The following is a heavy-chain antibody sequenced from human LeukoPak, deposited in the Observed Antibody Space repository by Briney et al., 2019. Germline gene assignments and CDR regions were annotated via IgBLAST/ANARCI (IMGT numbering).Heavy chain of an antibody. CDR3: ARPHCSSTTCYQSFDS. V-gene: IGHV4-39*01. CDR2: VYYSGST. Sequence: PSETLSLTCTVSGDSISSSSYHWGWIRQPPGTGLEWIGSVYYSGSTYYNPSLKSRVTISVDTSKNQFSLKVSSVTAADTAVYYCARPHCSSTTCYQSFDSWGQGTLVTVSS. D-gene: IGHD2-2*01. J-gene: IGHJ4*02. CDR1: GDSISSSSYH.